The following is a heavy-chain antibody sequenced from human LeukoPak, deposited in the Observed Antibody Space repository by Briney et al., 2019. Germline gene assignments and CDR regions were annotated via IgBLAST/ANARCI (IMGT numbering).Heavy chain of an antibody. CDR3: ARDSPPNDYGEPSHYYYYYGMDV. CDR1: GYTFTGYY. CDR2: INPNSGGT. V-gene: IGHV1-2*02. D-gene: IGHD4-17*01. Sequence: GASVKVSCKASGYTFTGYYMHWVRQAPGQGLEWMGWINPNSGGTNYAQKFQGRVTMTRDTSISTAYMELSRLRSEDTAVYYCARDSPPNDYGEPSHYYYYYGMDVWGQGTTVTVSS. J-gene: IGHJ6*02.